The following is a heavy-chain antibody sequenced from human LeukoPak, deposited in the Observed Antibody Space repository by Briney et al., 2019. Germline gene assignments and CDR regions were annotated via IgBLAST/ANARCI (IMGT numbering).Heavy chain of an antibody. V-gene: IGHV1-2*02. CDR2: INPNSGGT. CDR3: ASGETYSSSWYRGDY. CDR1: GDNFNSYV. J-gene: IGHJ4*02. Sequence: ASVKVSCKASGDNFNSYVLTWVRQAPGQGLEWMGWINPNSGGTNYAQKFQGRVTMTRDTSISTAYMELSRLRSDDTAVYYCASGETYSSSWYRGDYWGQGTLVTVSS. D-gene: IGHD6-13*01.